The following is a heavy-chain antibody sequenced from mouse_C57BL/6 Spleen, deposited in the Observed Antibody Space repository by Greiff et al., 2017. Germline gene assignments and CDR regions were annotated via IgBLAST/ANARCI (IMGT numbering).Heavy chain of an antibody. D-gene: IGHD2-3*01. V-gene: IGHV2-9*01. CDR3: AKRELMASFAY. CDR2: IWGGGSS. J-gene: IGHJ3*01. Sequence: VQLVESGPGLVAPSQSLSITCTVSGFSLTSYGVDWVRQPPGKGLEWIGVIWGGGSSNYNSAPMSRLSISKDNSKCQVFLKMNSLQTDDTAMYSCAKRELMASFAYWGQGTLVTVSA. CDR1: GFSLTSYG.